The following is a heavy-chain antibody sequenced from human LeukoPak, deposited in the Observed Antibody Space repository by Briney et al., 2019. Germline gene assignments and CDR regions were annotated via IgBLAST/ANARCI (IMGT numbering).Heavy chain of an antibody. D-gene: IGHD3-9*01. CDR2: ISSSGSTI. Sequence: GGSLRLSCAASGFTFSDYYMSWIRQAPGKGLECVSYISSSGSTIYYADSVKGRFTISRDNAKNSLYLQMNSLRAEDTAVYYCARQYDILTGYYGLEEYYFDYWGQGTLVTVSS. J-gene: IGHJ4*02. CDR1: GFTFSDYY. CDR3: ARQYDILTGYYGLEEYYFDY. V-gene: IGHV3-11*04.